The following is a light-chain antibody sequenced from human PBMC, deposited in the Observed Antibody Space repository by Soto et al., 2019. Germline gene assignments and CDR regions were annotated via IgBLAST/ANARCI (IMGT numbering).Light chain of an antibody. V-gene: IGKV3-20*01. CDR2: GAS. J-gene: IGKJ1*01. CDR3: QQYGSSPWT. Sequence: VSPGGRATLSFRASQSISDTLAWYQQRPGQAPRLLIHGASTSAPGFPARFSGSGSGTDFTLTISRLEPEDFAVYYCQQYGSSPWTFGQGTKVDIK. CDR1: QSISDT.